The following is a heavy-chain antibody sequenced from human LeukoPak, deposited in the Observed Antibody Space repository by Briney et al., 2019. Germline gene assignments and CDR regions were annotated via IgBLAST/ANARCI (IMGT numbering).Heavy chain of an antibody. V-gene: IGHV3-30*02. Sequence: GGSLRLSCAASGFTFSSYGMHWVRQAPGKGLEWVAFIRYDGSNKYYADSVKGRFTISRDNSKNTLYLQMNSLRAEDTAVYYCAKDQSYYGSGSYFFGYWGQGTLVTVSS. CDR1: GFTFSSYG. CDR3: AKDQSYYGSGSYFFGY. D-gene: IGHD3-10*01. CDR2: IRYDGSNK. J-gene: IGHJ4*02.